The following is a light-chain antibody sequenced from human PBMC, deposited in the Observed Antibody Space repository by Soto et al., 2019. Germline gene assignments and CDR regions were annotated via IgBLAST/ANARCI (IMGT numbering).Light chain of an antibody. CDR3: QQIDSYPRT. V-gene: IGKV1-9*01. Sequence: IPLTQSPSSLSASVGDRVTITCRAGQGIRSSLAWYQQKPGKAPNLLISAASTLQTGVPSRFSGSGSGTDFALTFSCLQPEDFATYYCQQIDSYPRTVGQGTKVEIK. CDR2: AAS. J-gene: IGKJ1*01. CDR1: QGIRSS.